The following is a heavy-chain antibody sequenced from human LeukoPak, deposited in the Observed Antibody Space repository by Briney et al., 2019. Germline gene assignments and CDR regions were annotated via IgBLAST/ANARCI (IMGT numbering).Heavy chain of an antibody. CDR2: IYYSGST. D-gene: IGHD7-27*01. CDR3: ARELGDDY. V-gene: IGHV4-31*03. Sequence: PSQTLSLTCTVSGGSISSGGYSWSWIRQHPGKGLEWIGYIYYSGSTYYNPSLKSRVTISVDTSKNQFSLKLSSVTAADTAVYYCARELGDDYWGQGTLVTVSS. J-gene: IGHJ4*02. CDR1: GGSISSGGYS.